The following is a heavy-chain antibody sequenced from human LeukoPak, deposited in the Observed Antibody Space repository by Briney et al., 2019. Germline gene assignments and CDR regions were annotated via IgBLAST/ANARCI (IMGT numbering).Heavy chain of an antibody. D-gene: IGHD3-22*01. CDR1: GDSIRSSSYY. V-gene: IGHV4-39*01. CDR3: ARRRYYDSSGYLD. CDR2: IYYSGRT. Sequence: PSETLSLNCTVSGDSIRSSSYYWDWIRQPLGKGLEWIGTIYYSGRTYYNPSLKSRVTISIDTSKNQFSLKLTSVTAADTAVYYCARRRYYDSSGYLDWGQGTLLTVSS. J-gene: IGHJ1*01.